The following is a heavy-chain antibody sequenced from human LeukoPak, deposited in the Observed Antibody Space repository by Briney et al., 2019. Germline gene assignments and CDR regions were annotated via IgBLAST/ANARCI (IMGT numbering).Heavy chain of an antibody. CDR1: GFTFIDYA. Sequence: PGGSLRLSCAASGFTFIDYAMSWVRQAPGKGLEWVSGISGSGGTTYYADSVKGRFTISRDNSKNTLYLQMNSLRAEDTAIYYCAELPATINYVGVWGKGITVTVSS. D-gene: IGHD2-2*01. CDR2: ISGSGGTT. J-gene: IGHJ6*03. CDR3: AELPATINYVGV. V-gene: IGHV3-23*01.